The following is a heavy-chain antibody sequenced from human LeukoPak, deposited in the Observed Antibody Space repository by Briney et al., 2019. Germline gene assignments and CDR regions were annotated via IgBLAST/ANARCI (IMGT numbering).Heavy chain of an antibody. CDR1: GGSISSGSYY. Sequence: SETLSLTCTVSGGSISSGSYYWSWLRQPAGKGLEWIGRSYTSGSTNSNPALTCRVTISVNTSNKQFALKQSSVTPADTAVYYCARGPVVVPAAMVEAPGWFDPWGQGTLVTVSS. V-gene: IGHV4-61*02. D-gene: IGHD2-2*01. CDR3: ARGPVVVPAAMVEAPGWFDP. J-gene: IGHJ5*02. CDR2: SYTSGST.